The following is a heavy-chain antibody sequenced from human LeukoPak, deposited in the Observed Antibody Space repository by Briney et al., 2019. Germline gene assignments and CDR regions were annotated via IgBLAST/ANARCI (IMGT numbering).Heavy chain of an antibody. J-gene: IGHJ4*02. CDR1: GGSISSSN. D-gene: IGHD2-15*01. CDR3: VRDNPRCCGVVPANIDDY. CDR2: INGGSSPI. V-gene: IGHV3-48*01. Sequence: PSETLSLTCAVSGGSISSSNWWSWVRQAPGKGLEWVSYINGGSSPIYYADSVRGRFTISRDNAKNSLYLQMNSLRAEDAAVYYCVRDNPRCCGVVPANIDDYWGQGTLVTVSS.